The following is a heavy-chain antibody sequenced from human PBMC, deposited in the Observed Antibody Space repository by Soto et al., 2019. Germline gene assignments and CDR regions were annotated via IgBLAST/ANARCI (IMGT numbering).Heavy chain of an antibody. D-gene: IGHD2-15*01. CDR1: GGTFSSYA. J-gene: IGHJ5*02. Sequence: QVQLVQSGAEVKKPGSSVKVSCKASGGTFSSYAISWVRQAPGQGLEWMGGIIPIFGTANYAQKFQGRVTITADESTSTAYMELSSLRSEDTAVYYCAREGYCSGGSCYSNWFDPWGQGTLVTVSS. V-gene: IGHV1-69*12. CDR2: IIPIFGTA. CDR3: AREGYCSGGSCYSNWFDP.